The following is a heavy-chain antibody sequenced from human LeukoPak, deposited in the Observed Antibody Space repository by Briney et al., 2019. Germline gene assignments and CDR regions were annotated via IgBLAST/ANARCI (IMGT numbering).Heavy chain of an antibody. CDR3: ARASWFGIAAADDDAFDI. CDR1: GGFNTHYY. V-gene: IGHV4-4*07. Sequence: SETLSLTCSVSGGFNTHYYWSWIRQPAGKGLEWIGRIYTSGSTNYNPSLKSRVTMSVDTSKNQFSLKLSSVTAADTAVYYCARASWFGIAAADDDAFDIWGQGTMVTVSS. CDR2: IYTSGST. J-gene: IGHJ3*02. D-gene: IGHD6-13*01.